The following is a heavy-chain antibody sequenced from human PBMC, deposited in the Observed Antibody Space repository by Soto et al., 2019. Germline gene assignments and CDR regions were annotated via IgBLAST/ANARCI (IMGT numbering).Heavy chain of an antibody. V-gene: IGHV1-69*12. CDR3: ATHTVVTPGNYYSGMDV. J-gene: IGHJ6*02. D-gene: IGHD4-4*01. CDR2: LIPIFGTA. Sequence: QVQLVQSGAEVKKPGSSMKVSCKASGGTFSSYAISWVRQAPGQGLEWMGGLIPIFGTADYAQKFQGRVTITADESTSTAYMELSSLRSDDTAVYYCATHTVVTPGNYYSGMDVWGQGTTVTVSS. CDR1: GGTFSSYA.